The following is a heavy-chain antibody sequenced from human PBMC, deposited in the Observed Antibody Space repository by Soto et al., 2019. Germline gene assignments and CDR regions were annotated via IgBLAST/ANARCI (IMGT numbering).Heavy chain of an antibody. CDR3: AKDGVDKVAKIFDY. J-gene: IGHJ4*02. Sequence: QVQLVESGGGVVQPGRSLRLSCAASGFTFSSYGMHWVRQAPGKGLEWVAVISYDGSNKYYADSVKGRFTISRDNSKNTLYLQMNSLRAEDTAVYYCAKDGVDKVAKIFDYWGQGTLVTVSS. CDR2: ISYDGSNK. V-gene: IGHV3-30*18. CDR1: GFTFSSYG. D-gene: IGHD5-12*01.